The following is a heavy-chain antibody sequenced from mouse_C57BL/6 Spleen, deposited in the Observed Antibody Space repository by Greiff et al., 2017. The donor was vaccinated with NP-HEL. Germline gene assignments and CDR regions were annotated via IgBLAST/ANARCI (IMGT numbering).Heavy chain of an antibody. V-gene: IGHV1-82*01. CDR1: GYAFSSSW. CDR2: IYPGDGDT. Sequence: QVQLQQSGPELVKPGASVKISCKASGYAFSSSWMNWVKQRPGKGLEWIGRIYPGDGDTNYNGKFKGKATLTADKSSSTAYMQLSSLTSEDSAVYFCARGDYYYGSPWGQGTSVTVSS. D-gene: IGHD1-1*01. CDR3: ARGDYYYGSP. J-gene: IGHJ4*01.